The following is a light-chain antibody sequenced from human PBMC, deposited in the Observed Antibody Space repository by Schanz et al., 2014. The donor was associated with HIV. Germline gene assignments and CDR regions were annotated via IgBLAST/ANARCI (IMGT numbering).Light chain of an antibody. CDR1: SSNIGRNT. J-gene: IGLJ3*02. Sequence: QSVLTQPPSASGTPGQRVTISCSGSSSNIGRNTVNWYQQLPGTAPKLLIYSDDQRPSGVPDRFSGSKSGTSASLAISGLQSEDEADYYCAGWDDSLSGPVFGGGTKLTVL. V-gene: IGLV1-44*01. CDR3: AGWDDSLSGPV. CDR2: SDD.